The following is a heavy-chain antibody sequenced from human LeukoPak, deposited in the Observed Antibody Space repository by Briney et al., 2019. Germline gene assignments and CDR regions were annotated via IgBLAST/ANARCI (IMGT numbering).Heavy chain of an antibody. CDR3: TKDRSRQQMWGSVKKWFDP. V-gene: IGHV3-30*02. J-gene: IGHJ5*02. Sequence: GGSLRLSCAASGFTFSSFGMHWVRQAPGQGLEWVAFIRYDGTNKYYADSVKGRFTISRDNSKNTLSLQMHSLRAEDTALYYCTKDRSRQQMWGSVKKWFDPWGQGTLVTVSS. CDR1: GFTFSSFG. CDR2: IRYDGTNK. D-gene: IGHD6-13*01.